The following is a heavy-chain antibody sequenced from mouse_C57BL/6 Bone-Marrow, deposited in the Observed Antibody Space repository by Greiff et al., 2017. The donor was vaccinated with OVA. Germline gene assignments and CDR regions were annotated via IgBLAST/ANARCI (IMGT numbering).Heavy chain of an antibody. CDR1: GYTFTNYW. D-gene: IGHD1-1*01. J-gene: IGHJ1*03. CDR3: ARWNTTVVSDWYFDV. Sequence: QVQLQQSGAELVRPGTSVKMSCKASGYTFTNYWIGWAKQRPGHGLEWIGDIYPGGGYTNYNEKFKGKATLTADKSSSPAYMQFSSLTSEDSAIYYCARWNTTVVSDWYFDVWGTGTTVTVSS. CDR2: IYPGGGYT. V-gene: IGHV1-63*01.